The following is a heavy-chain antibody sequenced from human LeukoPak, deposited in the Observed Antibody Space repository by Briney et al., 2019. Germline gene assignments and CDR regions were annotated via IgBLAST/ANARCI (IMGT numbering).Heavy chain of an antibody. CDR3: ANSYCGGDCYLP. CDR1: GFTFSSTS. V-gene: IGHV3-21*04. J-gene: IGHJ5*02. D-gene: IGHD2-21*02. Sequence: KPGGSLRLSCAASGFTFSSTSMNWVRQAPGKGLEWVSSISSGSSYIFYADSVKGRFTISRDNSKNTLYLQMNSLRVEDTAVYYCANSYCGGDCYLPWGQGTLVTVSS. CDR2: ISSGSSYI.